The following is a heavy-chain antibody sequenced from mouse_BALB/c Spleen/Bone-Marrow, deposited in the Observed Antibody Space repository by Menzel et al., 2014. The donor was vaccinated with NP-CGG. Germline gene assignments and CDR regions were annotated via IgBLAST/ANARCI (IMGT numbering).Heavy chain of an antibody. V-gene: IGHV1-14*01. J-gene: IGHJ3*01. CDR2: INPYNDGT. Sequence: VQLKDSGAELVKPGASVKMSCKASGYTFTSYVMHWVKQKPGQGLEWIGYINPYNDGTKYNEKFKGKATLTSDKSSSTAYMELSSLTSEDSAVYYCAPGDFAYWGQGTLVTVSA. CDR3: APGDFAY. CDR1: GYTFTSYV.